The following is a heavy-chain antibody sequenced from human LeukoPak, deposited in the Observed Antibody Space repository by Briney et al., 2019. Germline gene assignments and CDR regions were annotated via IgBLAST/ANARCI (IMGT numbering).Heavy chain of an antibody. CDR3: ARPPRSSDWYLNYFDP. V-gene: IGHV1-18*01. D-gene: IGHD6-19*01. Sequence: ASVKVSCKASGYTFANYGISWVRQAPGQGREWMGWISAYNGDTNYAQNLQGRVFLTMNISTNTAYMELSGLRSEDTAIYYCARPPRSSDWYLNYFDPWGQGTLVTVSS. CDR2: ISAYNGDT. J-gene: IGHJ5*02. CDR1: GYTFANYG.